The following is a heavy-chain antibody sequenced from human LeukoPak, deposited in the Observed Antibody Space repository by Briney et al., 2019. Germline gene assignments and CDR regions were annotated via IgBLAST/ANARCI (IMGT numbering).Heavy chain of an antibody. CDR2: IKSDGSTT. V-gene: IGHV3-74*01. Sequence: PGGSLRLSCAASGFTFSSYWMHWVRQGPAKGLVWVSRIKSDGSTTSYADSVKGRFTISRDNAKNTLYLQMNSLRVEDMGVYYCARSDWFDPWGQGTLVTVSS. CDR3: ARSDWFDP. D-gene: IGHD3-10*01. J-gene: IGHJ5*02. CDR1: GFTFSSYW.